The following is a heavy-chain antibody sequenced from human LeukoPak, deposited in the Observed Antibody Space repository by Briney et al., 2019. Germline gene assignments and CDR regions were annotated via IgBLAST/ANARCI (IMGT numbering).Heavy chain of an antibody. CDR3: AKVLEDGDYGMDV. D-gene: IGHD4-17*01. CDR2: IRYDGSNK. J-gene: IGHJ6*02. Sequence: GGSLRLSCAASGFTFSSYGMHWVRQAPGKGLEWVAFIRYDGSNKYYADSVKGRFTISRDNSKNTLYLQMDSLRAEDTAVYYCAKVLEDGDYGMDVWGQGTTVTVSS. V-gene: IGHV3-30*02. CDR1: GFTFSSYG.